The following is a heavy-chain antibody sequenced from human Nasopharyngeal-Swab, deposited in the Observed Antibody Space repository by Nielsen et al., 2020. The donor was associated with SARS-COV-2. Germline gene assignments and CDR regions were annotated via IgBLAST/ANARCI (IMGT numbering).Heavy chain of an antibody. V-gene: IGHV1-18*01. Sequence: ASVKVSCKASGYTFTSYGISWVRQAPGQGLEWMGWISAYNGNTNYAQKLQGRVTMTTDTSTSTAYMELRSLRSDDTAVYYCARVGTLRSYYYYYGMDVWGQGTTVTVSS. CDR3: ARVGTLRSYYYYYGMDV. CDR2: ISAYNGNT. CDR1: GYTFTSYG. J-gene: IGHJ6*02. D-gene: IGHD1/OR15-1a*01.